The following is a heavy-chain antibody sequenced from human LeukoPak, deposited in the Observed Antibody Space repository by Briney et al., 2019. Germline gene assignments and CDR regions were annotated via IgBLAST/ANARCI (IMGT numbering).Heavy chain of an antibody. CDR2: IIPIFGTA. CDR1: GGTFSSYA. D-gene: IGHD1-1*01. CDR3: ARDNEDYYYMDV. V-gene: IGHV1-69*13. J-gene: IGHJ6*03. Sequence: SVKVSCKASGGTFSSYAISWVRQAPGQGLEWMGGIIPIFGTANYAQKFQGRVTITADESTSTAYMELSSLRSEDAAVYYCARDNEDYYYMDVWGKGTTVTVSS.